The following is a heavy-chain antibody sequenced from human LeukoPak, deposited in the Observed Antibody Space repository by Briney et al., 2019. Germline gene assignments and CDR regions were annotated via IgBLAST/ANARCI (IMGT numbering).Heavy chain of an antibody. V-gene: IGHV4-39*01. J-gene: IGHJ4*02. CDR3: ARPAVAGWATHFDS. CDR1: GGSISSSSYY. D-gene: IGHD6-19*01. Sequence: SETLSLTCTVSGGSISSSSYYWGWIRQPPGKGLEWIGSIYYSGGIYYNPSLKSRVTISVDSSKNQFSLKLSSVTAADTAVYYCARPAVAGWATHFDSWGQGTLVTVSS. CDR2: IYYSGGI.